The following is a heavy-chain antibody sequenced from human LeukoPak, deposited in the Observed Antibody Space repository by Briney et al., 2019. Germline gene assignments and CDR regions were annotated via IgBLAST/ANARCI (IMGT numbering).Heavy chain of an antibody. J-gene: IGHJ3*02. Sequence: ASVKVSCKASGYTFTGYYMHWVRQAPGQGLEWMGWINPSSGGTNYAQKFQGRVTMTRDTSISTAYMELSRLRSDDTAVYYCARGDGYDYVWGSYRYTNTHEAFDIWGQGTMVTVSS. CDR3: ARGDGYDYVWGSYRYTNTHEAFDI. D-gene: IGHD3-16*02. CDR2: INPSSGGT. CDR1: GYTFTGYY. V-gene: IGHV1-2*02.